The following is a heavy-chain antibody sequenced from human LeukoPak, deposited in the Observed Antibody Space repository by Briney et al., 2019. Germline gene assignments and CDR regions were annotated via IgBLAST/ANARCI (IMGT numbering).Heavy chain of an antibody. Sequence: YPSETLSLTCTVSGASISSYYWSWIRQPPGKGLEWTGYIYYSGSTNYNPSLKSRVTISVDTSKNQFSLKLSSVTAADTAVYYCARGLWVRGVIGWFDPWGQGTLVTVSS. D-gene: IGHD3-10*01. J-gene: IGHJ5*02. CDR2: IYYSGST. CDR3: ARGLWVRGVIGWFDP. CDR1: GASISSYY. V-gene: IGHV4-59*01.